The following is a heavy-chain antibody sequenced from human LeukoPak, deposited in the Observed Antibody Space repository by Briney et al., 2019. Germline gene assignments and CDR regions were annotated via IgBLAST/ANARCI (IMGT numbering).Heavy chain of an antibody. J-gene: IGHJ4*02. D-gene: IGHD5-12*01. CDR2: ISYDGSNK. Sequence: QPGRSLRLSCAASGFTFSSYAMHWVRQAPGKGLEWVAVISYDGSNKYCADSVKGRFTISRDNSKNTLYLQMNSLRAEDTAVYYCASGYSGYDWHYWGQGTLVTVSS. CDR3: ASGYSGYDWHY. CDR1: GFTFSSYA. V-gene: IGHV3-30*01.